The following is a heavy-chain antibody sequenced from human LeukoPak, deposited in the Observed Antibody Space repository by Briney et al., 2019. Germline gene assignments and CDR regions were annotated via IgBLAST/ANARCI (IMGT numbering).Heavy chain of an antibody. Sequence: PSETLSLTCAVYGGSFSGYYWSWIRQLPGKGLEWIGEINHSGSTNYNPFLKSRVTISVDTSKIQFSLKLSSVTAADTAVYYCASIGHDYWGQGTLVTVSS. D-gene: IGHD1-26*01. J-gene: IGHJ4*02. V-gene: IGHV4-34*01. CDR3: ASIGHDY. CDR1: GGSFSGYY. CDR2: INHSGST.